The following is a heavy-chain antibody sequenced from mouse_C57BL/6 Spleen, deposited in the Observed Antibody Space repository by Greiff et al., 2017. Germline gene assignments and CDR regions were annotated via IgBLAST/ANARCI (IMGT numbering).Heavy chain of an antibody. CDR2: IDPSDSYT. D-gene: IGHD2-4*01. CDR1: GYTFTSYW. Sequence: QVQLQQPGAELVMPGASVKLSCKASGYTFTSYWMHWVKQRPGQGLEWIGEIDPSDSYTNYNQKFKGKSTLTVDKSSSTAYMQLSSLTSEDAAVYYCARRGNDYDGDYWGQGTTLTVSS. V-gene: IGHV1-69*01. J-gene: IGHJ2*01. CDR3: ARRGNDYDGDY.